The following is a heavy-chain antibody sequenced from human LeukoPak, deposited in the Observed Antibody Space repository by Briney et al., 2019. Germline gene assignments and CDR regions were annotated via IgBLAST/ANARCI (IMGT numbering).Heavy chain of an antibody. Sequence: GGSLRLSCATSGFTFASYAMTWVRQAPGKGLEWVSGITGIDGSTYYADSVKGRFTISRDNSKNTLYLQMNSLRGEDTAAYYCAWITMIPLWGQGTLVTVSS. D-gene: IGHD3-22*01. CDR3: AWITMIPL. CDR1: GFTFASYA. CDR2: ITGIDGST. J-gene: IGHJ4*02. V-gene: IGHV3-23*01.